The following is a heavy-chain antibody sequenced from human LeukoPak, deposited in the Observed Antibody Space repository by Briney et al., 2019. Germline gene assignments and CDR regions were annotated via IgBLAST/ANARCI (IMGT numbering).Heavy chain of an antibody. V-gene: IGHV4-4*07. CDR2: IYTSGST. D-gene: IGHD2-2*01. CDR3: ARDWFPAARRREFDP. CDR1: GGSISSYY. Sequence: PSETLSLTCTVSGGSISSYYWSWIRQPAGKGLEWIGRIYTSGSTNYNPSLKSRVTMSVDTSKNQFSLKRSSVTAADTAVYYCARDWFPAARRREFDPWGQGTLVTASS. J-gene: IGHJ5*02.